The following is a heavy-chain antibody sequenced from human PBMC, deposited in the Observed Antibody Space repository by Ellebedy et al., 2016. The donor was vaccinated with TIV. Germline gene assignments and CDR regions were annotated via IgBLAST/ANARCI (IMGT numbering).Heavy chain of an antibody. V-gene: IGHV1-2*02. D-gene: IGHD5-18*01. CDR1: GYTFTDYY. Sequence: ASVKVSCKASGYTFTDYYMHWVRQAPGQGLEWMGWINPNSGGTNYAQKFQGRVIMTRDTSISTAYMELSRLRSDDTAVYYCARVWETGYSYGPFDNWGQGTLVTVSS. CDR2: INPNSGGT. CDR3: ARVWETGYSYGPFDN. J-gene: IGHJ4*02.